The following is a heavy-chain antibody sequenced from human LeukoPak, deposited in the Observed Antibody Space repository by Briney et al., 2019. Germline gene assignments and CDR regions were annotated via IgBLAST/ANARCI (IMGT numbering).Heavy chain of an antibody. D-gene: IGHD1-1*01. V-gene: IGHV1-2*02. CDR2: INPNSGGT. CDR1: GYTFTGYY. J-gene: IGHJ3*02. CDR3: ARGVNLNTASLDAFDI. Sequence: ASVKVSCKASGYTFTGYYMHWVRQAPGQGLEWMGWINPNSGGTNYAQKFQGRVTMTRDTSISTAYMELSRLRSDDTAVYYCARGVNLNTASLDAFDIWGQGTMVTVSS.